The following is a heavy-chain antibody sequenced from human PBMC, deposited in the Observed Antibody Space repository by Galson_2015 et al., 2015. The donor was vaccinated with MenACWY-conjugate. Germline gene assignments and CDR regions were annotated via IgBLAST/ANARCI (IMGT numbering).Heavy chain of an antibody. V-gene: IGHV3-48*04. Sequence: SLRLSCAASGFTFSHYSMYWVRQAPGKGLEWVSYIGSFTSTIYYRDSVKGRFSISRDNAKNSLYLQRNRRRAEDTAVYYCARDGSGWVIDFWRQGTLATVS. CDR2: IGSFTSTI. J-gene: IGHJ4*02. CDR1: GFTFSHYS. D-gene: IGHD6-19*01. CDR3: ARDGSGWVIDF.